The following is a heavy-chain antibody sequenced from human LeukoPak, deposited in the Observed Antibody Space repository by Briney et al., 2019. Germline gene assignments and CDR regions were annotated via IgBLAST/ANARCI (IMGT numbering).Heavy chain of an antibody. J-gene: IGHJ4*02. CDR3: ARQSISGSSLSYFDY. CDR2: IYDSGST. V-gene: IGHV4-59*01. Sequence: SETLSLTCTVSGGSISGYYWSWIRQPPGKGLEWSGNIYDSGSTNYNPSLKSRVTLSVDTSKNQCSLKLSSVTAADTAVYYCARQSISGSSLSYFDYWGQGTLVNVSS. D-gene: IGHD3-22*01. CDR1: GGSISGYY.